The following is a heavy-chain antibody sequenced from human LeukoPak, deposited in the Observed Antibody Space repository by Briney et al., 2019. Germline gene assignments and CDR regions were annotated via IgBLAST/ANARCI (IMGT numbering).Heavy chain of an antibody. CDR1: GVSIRSSYYY. CDR3: ARGLRYGPSDY. V-gene: IGHV4-39*01. J-gene: IGHJ4*02. D-gene: IGHD3/OR15-3a*01. CDR2: IYDSGST. Sequence: SETLSLTCTVSGVSIRSSYYYWGWIRQPPGKGLEWIGSIYDSGSTYYNPSLKSRVTISVDTSKNQFSLKLNSVTAADTAVYYCARGLRYGPSDYWGQGTLVTVSS.